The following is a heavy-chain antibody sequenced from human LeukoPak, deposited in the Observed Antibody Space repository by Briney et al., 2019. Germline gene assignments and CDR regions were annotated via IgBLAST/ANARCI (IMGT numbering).Heavy chain of an antibody. CDR1: GYTFTGYY. D-gene: IGHD3-10*01. CDR2: INPNSGGT. CDR3: VRLIGSGSYVDY. Sequence: VASVKVSCKASGYTFTGYYMHWVRQAPGQGLEWMGWINPNSGGTNYAQKFQGRVTMTRDTSISTAYMELSRLRSDDTAVYYCVRLIGSGSYVDYWGQGTLVTVSS. V-gene: IGHV1-2*02. J-gene: IGHJ4*02.